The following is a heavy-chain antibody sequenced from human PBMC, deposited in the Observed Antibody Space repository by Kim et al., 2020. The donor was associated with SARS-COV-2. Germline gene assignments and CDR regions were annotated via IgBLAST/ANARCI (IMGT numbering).Heavy chain of an antibody. D-gene: IGHD3-10*01. V-gene: IGHV3-23*01. Sequence: GGSLRLSCAASGFTFSNYDMSWVRQAPGKGLEWVSAISANGRTTYYADSVKGRFTISRDNSKNTLYLQMNSLRAEDSAVYYCAQRPGSPYYFDYWGQGTLVTVSS. CDR1: GFTFSNYD. J-gene: IGHJ4*02. CDR3: AQRPGSPYYFDY. CDR2: ISANGRTT.